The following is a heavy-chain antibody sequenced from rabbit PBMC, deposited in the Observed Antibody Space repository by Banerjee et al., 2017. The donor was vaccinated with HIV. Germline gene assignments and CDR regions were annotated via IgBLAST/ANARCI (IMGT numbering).Heavy chain of an antibody. CDR1: GSDINNYD. V-gene: IGHV1S45*01. CDR2: IDGDSGST. Sequence: QEQLEESGGGLVQPEGSLTLTCKASGSDINNYDMCWVRQAPGKGLEWIACIDGDSGSTYYASWSKGRFTISKTSSTTVTLQLNSLTAADTATYFCARDLGANSYYFNLWGPGTLVTVS. D-gene: IGHD6-1*01. CDR3: ARDLGANSYYFNL. J-gene: IGHJ4*01.